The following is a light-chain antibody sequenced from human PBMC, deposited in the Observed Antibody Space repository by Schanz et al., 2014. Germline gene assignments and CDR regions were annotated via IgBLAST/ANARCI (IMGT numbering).Light chain of an antibody. CDR2: STS. V-gene: IGKV3-20*01. CDR3: HQQGTSPYS. CDR1: QSVSSGK. J-gene: IGKJ2*01. Sequence: EIVLTQSSGILSVSPGDRATLSCRASQSVSSGKIAWYQQRSGRTPRLLIYSTSTRATGTPDRFTGSGSGTDFILTINRLEPEDFAVYYCHQQGTSPYSFGRGTKVEIK.